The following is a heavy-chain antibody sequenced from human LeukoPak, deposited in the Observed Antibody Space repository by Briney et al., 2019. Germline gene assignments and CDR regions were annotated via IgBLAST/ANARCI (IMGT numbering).Heavy chain of an antibody. CDR2: IHHGGTT. V-gene: IGHV4-4*02. Sequence: SETLSLTCAVSGGPITSGNWWTWVRQSPGKGLEWIGEIHHGGTTNYNPSLKSRVTISVDKSKNQFSLKLNSVTAADTAVYYCARFGGPHAFDIWGQGTMVTVSS. J-gene: IGHJ3*02. CDR3: ARFGGPHAFDI. CDR1: GGPITSGNW. D-gene: IGHD3-3*01.